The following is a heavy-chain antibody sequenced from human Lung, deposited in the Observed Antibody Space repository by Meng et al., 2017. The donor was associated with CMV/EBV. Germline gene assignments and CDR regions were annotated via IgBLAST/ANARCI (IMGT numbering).Heavy chain of an antibody. J-gene: IGHJ4*02. Sequence: QVQLQQWGAGLLKPSETLSPTCAVYGESFRGYYWSWIRQPPGRGLEWIGEINHSGSTNNSPSLKSRVIISVDTSKNQFSLKLSSVIAADTAVYYCARIKLRPPMGVIVRRGFIVDYWGQGTLVTVSS. D-gene: IGHD2/OR15-2a*01. CDR1: GESFRGYY. CDR2: INHSGST. V-gene: IGHV4-34*01. CDR3: ARIKLRPPMGVIVRRGFIVDY.